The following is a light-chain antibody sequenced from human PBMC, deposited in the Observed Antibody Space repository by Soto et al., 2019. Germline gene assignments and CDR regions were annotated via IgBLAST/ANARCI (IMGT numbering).Light chain of an antibody. V-gene: IGLV2-23*02. CDR3: CSYAGSSSADV. Sequence: QPVLTQPASVSGSPGQSITISCTGTSSDVGSYNVVSWYQQHPGKAPKLLIYEVSKRPSGVSDRFSGSKSGNTASLTISGLQAEDEADYHCCSYAGSSSADVFGTGTKLTVL. CDR1: SSDVGSYNV. CDR2: EVS. J-gene: IGLJ1*01.